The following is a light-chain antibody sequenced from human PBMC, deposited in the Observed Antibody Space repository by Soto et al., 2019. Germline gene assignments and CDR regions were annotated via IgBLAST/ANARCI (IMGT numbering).Light chain of an antibody. Sequence: DIQMTQSPATLSASVGDRVTITCRASQSISSWFAWYQQKPGKAPKLLIYKASSLESGVPSRFSGSGSGTEFTLTISSLQPDDFATYYCQQYNSYARTFGKGTKLLIQ. J-gene: IGKJ2*02. V-gene: IGKV1-5*03. CDR1: QSISSW. CDR3: QQYNSYART. CDR2: KAS.